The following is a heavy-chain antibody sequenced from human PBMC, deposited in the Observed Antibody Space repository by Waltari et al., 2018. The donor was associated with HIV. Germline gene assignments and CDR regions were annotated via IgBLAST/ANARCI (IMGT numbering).Heavy chain of an antibody. CDR1: GYSISSGYY. J-gene: IGHJ4*02. Sequence: QVQLQESGPGLVKPSETLSLTCAVSGYSISSGYYWGWIRQPPGKGLEWIGSIYHSGSTSSNPSLKSRATISVDTSKNQFSLKLSSVTAADTAVYYCARVYGYSGSYPGAPDDYWGQGTLVTVSS. V-gene: IGHV4-38-2*01. D-gene: IGHD1-26*01. CDR3: ARVYGYSGSYPGAPDDY. CDR2: IYHSGST.